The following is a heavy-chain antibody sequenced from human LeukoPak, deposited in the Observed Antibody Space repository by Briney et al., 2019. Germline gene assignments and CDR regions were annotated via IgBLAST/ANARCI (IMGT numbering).Heavy chain of an antibody. CDR1: GGSISSGDYY. CDR2: IYYSGST. V-gene: IGHV4-30-4*01. CDR3: ARILAAAGGENWFDP. D-gene: IGHD6-13*01. J-gene: IGHJ5*02. Sequence: PSETLSLTCTVSGGSISSGDYYWSWIHQPPGKGLEWIGYIYYSGSTYYNPSLKSRVTISVDTSKNQFSLKLSSVTAADTAVYYCARILAAAGGENWFDPWGQGTLVTVSS.